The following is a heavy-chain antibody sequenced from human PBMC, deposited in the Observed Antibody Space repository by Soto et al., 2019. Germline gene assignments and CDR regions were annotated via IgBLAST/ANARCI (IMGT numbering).Heavy chain of an antibody. Sequence: ASVKVSCKASGYTFFTYDISWVRQAPGQGLEWMGWISTYSGDTKYAQKFQGRVTMTTDTSTTTAYLELRSLRSDDTAVYYCARHHGPTTSENWFGPWGQGTRVTVSS. CDR2: ISTYSGDT. V-gene: IGHV1-18*01. J-gene: IGHJ5*02. CDR1: GYTFFTYD. CDR3: ARHHGPTTSENWFGP. D-gene: IGHD5-12*01.